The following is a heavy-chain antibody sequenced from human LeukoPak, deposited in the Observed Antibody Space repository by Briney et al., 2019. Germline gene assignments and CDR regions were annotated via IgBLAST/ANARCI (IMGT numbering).Heavy chain of an antibody. D-gene: IGHD2-15*01. CDR2: ITSNSYSM. CDR1: GFTFSDYY. Sequence: GGSLRLSCAASGFTFSDYYMAWIRQAPGKGLEWISYITSNSYSMYYADSVEGRFTISRDNAEGSVFLQMDGLRVEDTAVYYCATEVDRSFDHWGQGVLVTVSS. CDR3: ATEVDRSFDH. V-gene: IGHV3-11*01. J-gene: IGHJ4*02.